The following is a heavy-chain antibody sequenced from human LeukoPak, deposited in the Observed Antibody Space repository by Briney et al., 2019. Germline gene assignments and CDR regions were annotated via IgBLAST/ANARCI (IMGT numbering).Heavy chain of an antibody. D-gene: IGHD1-26*01. J-gene: IGHJ4*02. CDR2: FDPEDGET. V-gene: IGHV1-24*01. CDR3: ATVLRELLFLQEWGAYFDY. Sequence: ASVKVSCKVSGYTLTELSMHWVRQAPGKGLEWMGGFDPEDGETIYAQKFQGRVTMTEDTSTDTAYMELSSLRSEDTAVYYCATVLRELLFLQEWGAYFDYWGQGTLVTVSS. CDR1: GYTLTELS.